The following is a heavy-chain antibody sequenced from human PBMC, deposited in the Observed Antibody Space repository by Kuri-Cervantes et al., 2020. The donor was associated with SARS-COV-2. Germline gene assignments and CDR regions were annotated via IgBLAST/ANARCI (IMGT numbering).Heavy chain of an antibody. CDR1: GFTFSSYA. J-gene: IGHJ1*01. CDR3: ARAAVKGVRHAEYFQH. Sequence: GGSLRLSCAASGFTFSSYAMSWVRQAPGKGLEGVSAISGSGGSTYYADSVKGRFTISRDNSKNTLYLQMNSLRAEDTAVYYCARAAVKGVRHAEYFQHWGQGTLVTVSS. CDR2: ISGSGGST. V-gene: IGHV3-23*01. D-gene: IGHD2-8*01.